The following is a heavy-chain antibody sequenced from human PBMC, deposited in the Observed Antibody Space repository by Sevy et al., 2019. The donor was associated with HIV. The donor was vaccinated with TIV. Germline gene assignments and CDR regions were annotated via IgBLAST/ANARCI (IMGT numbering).Heavy chain of an antibody. V-gene: IGHV4-4*02. Sequence: SETLTLTCSVYGDSISSSHWWSWVRQTPGKGLEWIGDMYHRGTTNYNPSLKSRVIISVDKSKNQFSLKLTSVTAADTAVYYCAAAAGTDVLGYYFGSWGQGTQVTVSS. J-gene: IGHJ4*02. D-gene: IGHD6-25*01. CDR2: MYHRGTT. CDR1: GDSISSSHW. CDR3: AAAAGTDVLGYYFGS.